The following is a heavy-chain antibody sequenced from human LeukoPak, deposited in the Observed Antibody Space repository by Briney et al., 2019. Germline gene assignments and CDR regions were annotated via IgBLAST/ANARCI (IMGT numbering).Heavy chain of an antibody. Sequence: ASVKVSCKASGGTFSSYAISWVRQAPGQGLEWMGGIIPIFGTANYAQKFQGRVTITTDESTSTAYMELSSLRFEDTAVYYCARGARVGLKEFNYWGQGTLVTVSS. CDR1: GGTFSSYA. D-gene: IGHD1-26*01. J-gene: IGHJ4*02. V-gene: IGHV1-69*05. CDR3: ARGARVGLKEFNY. CDR2: IIPIFGTA.